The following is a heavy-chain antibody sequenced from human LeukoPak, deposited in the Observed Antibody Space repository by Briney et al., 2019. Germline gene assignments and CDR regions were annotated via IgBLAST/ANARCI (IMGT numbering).Heavy chain of an antibody. Sequence: PGGSLRLSCAASGFTFSSYSMNWVRQAPGKGLEWVSSISSSSSYIYYADSVKGRFTISRDNAKNSLYLQMNSLRAEDTAVYYCARVPKLARDYYYYYYMDVWGKGTTVTISS. CDR2: ISSSSSYI. V-gene: IGHV3-21*01. J-gene: IGHJ6*03. D-gene: IGHD6-13*01. CDR1: GFTFSSYS. CDR3: ARVPKLARDYYYYYYMDV.